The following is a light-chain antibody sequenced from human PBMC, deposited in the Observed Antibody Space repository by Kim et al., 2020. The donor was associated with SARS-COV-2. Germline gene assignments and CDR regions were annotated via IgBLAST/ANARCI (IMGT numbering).Light chain of an antibody. CDR1: QSISSW. CDR3: QQYHSFGT. CDR2: KAS. J-gene: IGKJ1*01. V-gene: IGKV1-5*03. Sequence: DIQMTQSPSTLSASVGDRVTITCRASQSISSWLAWYQQKLGKAPKLLIYKASSLESGVPSRFSGSGSGTEFTLTISSLQPDDFAPYYCQQYHSFGTFVQGTKVDIK.